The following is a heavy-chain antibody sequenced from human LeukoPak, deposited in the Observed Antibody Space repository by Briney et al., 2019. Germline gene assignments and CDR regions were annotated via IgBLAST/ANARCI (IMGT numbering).Heavy chain of an antibody. CDR3: ARDESGYWDAFDI. V-gene: IGHV3-48*02. CDR2: ISSSSSSI. CDR1: GFTFSSYA. D-gene: IGHD3-22*01. J-gene: IGHJ3*02. Sequence: GGSLRLSCAASGFTFSSYAMSWVRQAPGKGLEWVSYISSSSSSIYYADSVKGRFTISRDNAKNSLYLQMNSLRDEDTAVYYCARDESGYWDAFDIWGQGTMVTVSS.